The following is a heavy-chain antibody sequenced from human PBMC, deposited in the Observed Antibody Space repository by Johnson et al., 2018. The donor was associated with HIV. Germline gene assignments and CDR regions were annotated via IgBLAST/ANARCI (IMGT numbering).Heavy chain of an antibody. D-gene: IGHD3-9*01. CDR1: GFTFSNAW. Sequence: QVQLVESGGGLVKPGGSLRLSCAASGFTFSNAWMSWVRQAPGKGLEWVAVISSDGRNKYYADSVKGRFTISIDNSKNTLYLQMNSLRVEDTAVYYCARDLRVFDWFNAYDAFDIWGQGTKVTVSS. CDR3: ARDLRVFDWFNAYDAFDI. V-gene: IGHV3-30-3*01. J-gene: IGHJ3*02. CDR2: ISSDGRNK.